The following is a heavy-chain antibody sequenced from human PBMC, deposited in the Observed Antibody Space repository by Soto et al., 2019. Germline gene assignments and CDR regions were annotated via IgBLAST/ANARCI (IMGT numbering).Heavy chain of an antibody. CDR1: GGSFSGYY. CDR3: ARGIYSGYSSSWYYSTDYGMDV. J-gene: IGHJ6*02. CDR2: INHSGST. D-gene: IGHD6-13*01. Sequence: ASETLSLTCAVYGGSFSGYYWSWIRQPPGKGLEWIGEINHSGSTNYNPSLKSRVTISVDTSKNQFSLKLSSVTAADTAVYYCARGIYSGYSSSWYYSTDYGMDVWGQGTTVTVSS. V-gene: IGHV4-34*01.